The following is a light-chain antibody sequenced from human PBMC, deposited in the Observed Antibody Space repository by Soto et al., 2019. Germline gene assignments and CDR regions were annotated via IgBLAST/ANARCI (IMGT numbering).Light chain of an antibody. CDR1: QSVSSD. CDR3: KQYNNWYS. V-gene: IGKV3-15*01. CDR2: GAS. Sequence: EIVMTQSPATLSVSPGQRATLSCRASQSVSSDLAWYQQKPGKAPRVLIYGASTTATGVPARFRGSGSGTEFTLTISSLQSEDSAVYYCKQYNNWYSFGQGTKLEIK. J-gene: IGKJ2*03.